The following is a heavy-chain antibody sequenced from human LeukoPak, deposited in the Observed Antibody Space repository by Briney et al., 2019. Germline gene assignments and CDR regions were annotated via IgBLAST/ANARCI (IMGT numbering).Heavy chain of an antibody. V-gene: IGHV3-23*01. Sequence: GGSLRLSCAASGFTFSSYAMHWVRQAPGEGLEWVSAITGSGSSTYHAESVKGRFTISRDNSKNTLYLQMDSLRAEDMAVYYCAKGSAISRPYYFDYWGQGTLVTVSS. CDR2: ITGSGSST. J-gene: IGHJ4*02. CDR1: GFTFSSYA. D-gene: IGHD2-2*01. CDR3: AKGSAISRPYYFDY.